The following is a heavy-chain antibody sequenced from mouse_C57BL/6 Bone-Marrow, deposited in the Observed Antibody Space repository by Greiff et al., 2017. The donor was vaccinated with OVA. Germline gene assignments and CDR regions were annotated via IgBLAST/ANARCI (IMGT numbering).Heavy chain of an antibody. J-gene: IGHJ4*01. Sequence: VKVVESGAELVKPGASVKVSCKASGYTFTSYWMHWVKQRPGQGLEWIGRIHPSDSDTNYNQKFKGKATLTVDKSSSTAYMQLSSLTSEDSAVYYCAIRYGKGLAMDYWGQGTSVTVSS. CDR3: AIRYGKGLAMDY. V-gene: IGHV1-74*01. CDR1: GYTFTSYW. CDR2: IHPSDSDT. D-gene: IGHD2-1*01.